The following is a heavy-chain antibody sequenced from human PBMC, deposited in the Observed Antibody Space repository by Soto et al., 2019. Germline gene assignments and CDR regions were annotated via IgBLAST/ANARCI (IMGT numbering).Heavy chain of an antibody. CDR3: ARHPERYFDWLSKGPWFDP. J-gene: IGHJ5*02. CDR1: GGSISSYY. CDR2: IYYSGST. V-gene: IGHV4-59*08. D-gene: IGHD3-9*01. Sequence: SETLSLTCTVSGGSISSYYWSWLRQPPGKGLEWIGYIYYSGSTNYNPSLKSRVTISVDTSKNQFSLKLSSVTAADTAVYYCARHPERYFDWLSKGPWFDPWGQGTLVTVS.